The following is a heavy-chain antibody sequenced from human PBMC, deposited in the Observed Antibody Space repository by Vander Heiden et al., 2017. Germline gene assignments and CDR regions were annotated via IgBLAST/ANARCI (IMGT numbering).Heavy chain of an antibody. J-gene: IGHJ4*02. CDR2: IKSKNDGGTT. D-gene: IGHD2-21*02. V-gene: IGHV3-15*01. CDR3: TTDYIQCVCGLDCSCD. CDR1: GLTFNNAW. Sequence: EVQLVESGGGLVKPGGSLRLSCEASGLTFNNAWMTWVRQAPGKGLEWVARIKSKNDGGTTDYAAPVKGRFTISRDDSKNTLYLQMNSLRTEDTALYFCTTDYIQCVCGLDCSCDWGQGTLVTVSS.